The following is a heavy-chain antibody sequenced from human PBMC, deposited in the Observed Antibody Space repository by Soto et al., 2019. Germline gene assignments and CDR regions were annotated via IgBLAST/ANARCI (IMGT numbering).Heavy chain of an antibody. CDR3: ARETYGDYVGYFEP. CDR1: GASISSHY. V-gene: IGHV4-59*11. CDR2: THYTGNT. J-gene: IGHJ5*02. Sequence: PSETLSLTCTVSGASISSHYWSWIRQPPGKGLEWIGYTHYTGNTKYNPSLKSRVTMSVDTSKSQFSLKVSSVTAADTAVYYCARETYGDYVGYFEPWGQGILVTVSS. D-gene: IGHD4-17*01.